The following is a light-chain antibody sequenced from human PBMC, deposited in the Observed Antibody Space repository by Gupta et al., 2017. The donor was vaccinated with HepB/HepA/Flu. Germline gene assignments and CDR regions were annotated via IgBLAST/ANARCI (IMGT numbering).Light chain of an antibody. CDR2: GAS. CDR1: QSVSSSNY. J-gene: IGKJ1*01. Sequence: ETVLTQSPGTLSLSPGERATLSCRASQSVSSSNYLAWYQQKPGQAPRLLIYGASSRATGIPDRFSGSGSGTDFTLTISRREPEDFAVYYCQQEGNSPWTFGQGTKVEIK. CDR3: QQEGNSPWT. V-gene: IGKV3-20*01.